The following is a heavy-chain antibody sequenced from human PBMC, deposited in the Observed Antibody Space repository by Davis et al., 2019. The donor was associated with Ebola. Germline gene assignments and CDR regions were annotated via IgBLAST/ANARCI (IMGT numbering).Heavy chain of an antibody. Sequence: ASVKVSCKASGYSFSTFTTYAIHWVRQAPGQGLEWMGWINPGKENTKYSQKFQGRVTITRDTSASTAYMELSSLRSEDTAVYFCARGREYSYGLDYWGQGSLVTVSS. J-gene: IGHJ4*02. V-gene: IGHV1-3*01. D-gene: IGHD5-18*01. CDR1: GYSFSTFTTYA. CDR3: ARGREYSYGLDY. CDR2: INPGKENT.